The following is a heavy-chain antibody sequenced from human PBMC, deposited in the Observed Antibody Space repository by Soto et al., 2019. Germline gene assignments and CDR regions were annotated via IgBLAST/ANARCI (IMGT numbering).Heavy chain of an antibody. Sequence: SQTLSLPCAVYGGSFSGYYWSWIRQPPGKGLEWIGEINHSGSTNYNPSLKSRVTISVDTSKNQFSLKLSSVTAADTAVYYCARARYCSSTSCRNWFDPWGQGTLVTVSS. CDR3: ARARYCSSTSCRNWFDP. J-gene: IGHJ5*02. D-gene: IGHD2-2*01. CDR2: INHSGST. CDR1: GGSFSGYY. V-gene: IGHV4-34*01.